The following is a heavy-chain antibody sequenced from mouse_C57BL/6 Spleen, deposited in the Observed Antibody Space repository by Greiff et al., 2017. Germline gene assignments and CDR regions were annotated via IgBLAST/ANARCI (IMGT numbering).Heavy chain of an antibody. Sequence: QVQLQQPGAELVMPGASVKLSCKASGYTFTSYWMHWVKQRPGQGLEWIGEIDPSASYTNYNQKFKGKSTLTVDKSSSTAYMQLSSLTSEDSAVYYWARKVSGYYAMDYWGQGTSVTVSS. D-gene: IGHD3-1*01. CDR3: ARKVSGYYAMDY. CDR1: GYTFTSYW. V-gene: IGHV1-69*01. CDR2: IDPSASYT. J-gene: IGHJ4*01.